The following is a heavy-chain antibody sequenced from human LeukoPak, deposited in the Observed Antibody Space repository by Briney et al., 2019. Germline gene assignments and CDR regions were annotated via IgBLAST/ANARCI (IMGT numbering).Heavy chain of an antibody. CDR1: GYSLTAHY. CDR3: ARDQKFD. V-gene: IGHV1-2*02. J-gene: IGHJ4*02. CDR2: INPNTGGT. Sequence: VASVKVSCKASGYSLTAHYIHWVRQAPGQGLEWMGSINPNTGGTNYAEKFQGRVTMTSDTSTTTAYMELSRLRSDDTAVYYCARDQKFDWGQGTLVTGSS. D-gene: IGHD3-16*01.